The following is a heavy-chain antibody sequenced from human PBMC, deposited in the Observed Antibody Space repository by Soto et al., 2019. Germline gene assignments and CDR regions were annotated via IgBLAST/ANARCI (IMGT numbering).Heavy chain of an antibody. CDR2: IDSDGRST. J-gene: IGHJ5*02. CDR1: GFTLRSYW. CDR3: ARGVVVYKQLVRGRDRFDP. D-gene: IGHD2-8*02. V-gene: IGHV3-74*01. Sequence: EVRLVESGGGLVQPGGPLTLSCAVSGFTLRSYWMHWVRQAPGKGLEWVERIDSDGRSTNYADSVTGRITISRDNAKNIVSLHMNSLRAEDRAAYYCARGVVVYKQLVRGRDRFDPWGQGTLVTVSS.